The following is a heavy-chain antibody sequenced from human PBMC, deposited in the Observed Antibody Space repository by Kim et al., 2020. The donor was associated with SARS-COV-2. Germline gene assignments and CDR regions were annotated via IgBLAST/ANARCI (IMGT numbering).Heavy chain of an antibody. D-gene: IGHD5-12*01. CDR3: ARVGGPWLPRVPFDY. Sequence: SETLSLTCAVYGGSFSGYYWSWIRQPPGKGLEWIGEINHSGSTNYNPSLKSRVTISVDTSKNQFSLKLSSVTAADTAVYYCARVGGPWLPRVPFDYWGQGTLVTVSS. J-gene: IGHJ4*02. CDR1: GGSFSGYY. CDR2: INHSGST. V-gene: IGHV4-34*01.